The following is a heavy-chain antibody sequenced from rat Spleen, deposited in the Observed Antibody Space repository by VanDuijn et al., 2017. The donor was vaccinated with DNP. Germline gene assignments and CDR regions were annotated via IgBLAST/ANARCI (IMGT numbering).Heavy chain of an antibody. J-gene: IGHJ2*01. V-gene: IGHV5-31*01. CDR3: VRWNSGHFDY. CDR2: ITSSGGST. CDR1: GFTFNKYW. Sequence: EVQLVESGGDLVQPGRSLKLSCVASGFTFNKYWMAWIRQVPGRGLEWVASITSSGGSTYYPDSVKGRCTISRDNAKSTLYLQMNSLRSEDMATYYCVRWNSGHFDYWGQGVMVTVSS. D-gene: IGHD4-3*01.